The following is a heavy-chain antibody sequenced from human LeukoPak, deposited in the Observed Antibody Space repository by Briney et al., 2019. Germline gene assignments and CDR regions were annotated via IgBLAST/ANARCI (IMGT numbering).Heavy chain of an antibody. D-gene: IGHD6-19*01. CDR3: AASGYSSGWYYY. Sequence: GGSLRLSSAASGFTFSSYAMSWVRQAPGKGLEWVSAISGSGGSTYYADSVKGRFTISRDNSKNTLYLQMNSLRAEDTAVYYCAASGYSSGWYYYWGQGTLVTVSS. J-gene: IGHJ4*02. V-gene: IGHV3-23*01. CDR2: ISGSGGST. CDR1: GFTFSSYA.